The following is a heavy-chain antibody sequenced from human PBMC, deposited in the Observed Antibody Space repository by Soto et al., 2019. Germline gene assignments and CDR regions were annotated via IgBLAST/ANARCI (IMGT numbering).Heavy chain of an antibody. V-gene: IGHV3-23*01. CDR3: AKDGEPGDYIYYYGMDV. D-gene: IGHD4-17*01. CDR2: ISGSGGST. CDR1: GFTFSRYA. J-gene: IGHJ6*02. Sequence: EVQLLESGGGLVQPGGSLRLSCAASGFTFSRYAMSWVRQAPGKGLEWVSAISGSGGSTYYADSVKGRFTISRDNSKNTLYLQMNSLRAEDTAVYYCAKDGEPGDYIYYYGMDVWGQGTTVTVSS.